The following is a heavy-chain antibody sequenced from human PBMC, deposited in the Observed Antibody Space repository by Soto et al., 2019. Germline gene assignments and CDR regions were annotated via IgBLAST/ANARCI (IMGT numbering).Heavy chain of an antibody. CDR3: ARYQGITGTGRFDP. CDR1: CGSISSSNW. Sequence: SETLSLTCAVSCGSISSSNWWSWVRQPPGKGLEWIGEIYHSGSTNYNPSLKSRVTISVDKSKNQFSLKLSSVTAADTAVYYCARYQGITGTGRFDPWGQGTLVTVSS. D-gene: IGHD1-20*01. V-gene: IGHV4-4*02. J-gene: IGHJ5*02. CDR2: IYHSGST.